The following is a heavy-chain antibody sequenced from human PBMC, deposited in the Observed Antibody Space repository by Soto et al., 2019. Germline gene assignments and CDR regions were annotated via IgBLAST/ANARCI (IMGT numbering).Heavy chain of an antibody. CDR2: ISSIGST. CDR1: GGSISSGDYF. Sequence: SETLSLTCTVSGGSISSGDYFWSWIRQSPGKGLEWIGYISSIGSTYYNPSLKSRVSVSRDTSKNQFSLKLSSVTTTDTAVYYCARGLVIRPYYYHGMDVWGQGTTVT. D-gene: IGHD3-9*01. CDR3: ARGLVIRPYYYHGMDV. J-gene: IGHJ6*02. V-gene: IGHV4-30-4*01.